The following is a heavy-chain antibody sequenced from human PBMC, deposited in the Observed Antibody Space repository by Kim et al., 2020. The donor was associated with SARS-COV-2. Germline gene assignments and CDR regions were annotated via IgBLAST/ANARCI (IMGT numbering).Heavy chain of an antibody. J-gene: IGHJ6*02. CDR3: ARIWFGELSYGMDV. V-gene: IGHV4-31*02. D-gene: IGHD3-10*01. Sequence: NPSLKSRVTISVDTSKNQFSLKLSSVTAADTAVYYCARIWFGELSYGMDVWGQGTTVTVSS.